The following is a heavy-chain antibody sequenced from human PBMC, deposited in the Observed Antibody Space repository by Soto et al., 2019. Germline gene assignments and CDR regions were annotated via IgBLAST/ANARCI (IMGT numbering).Heavy chain of an antibody. Sequence: QVQLVESGGGLVKPGGSLRLSCAASGFTFSDYYMSWIRQAPGKGLEWVSYISSSGSNIYYADSVKGRFTISRDNAKNALYPQMNSLRAEDTAVYYCARYRCISTSCYDGYFDYWGQGTLVTVSS. D-gene: IGHD2-2*01. CDR1: GFTFSDYY. V-gene: IGHV3-11*01. CDR2: ISSSGSNI. J-gene: IGHJ4*02. CDR3: ARYRCISTSCYDGYFDY.